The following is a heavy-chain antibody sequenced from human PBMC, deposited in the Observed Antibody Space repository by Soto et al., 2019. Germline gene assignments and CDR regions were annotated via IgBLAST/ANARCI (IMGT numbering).Heavy chain of an antibody. Sequence: GSSLKLSCAASGFNFSNHWMHWVRQRPAEGLVWVSRITSDGKSKAYAESVKGRFAISRDNAKNTLYLQMNGLTAEDTAVYYCARESGDWPLNWFDPWGQGTLVTVSS. CDR3: ARESGDWPLNWFDP. D-gene: IGHD2-21*02. J-gene: IGHJ5*02. CDR1: GFNFSNHW. V-gene: IGHV3-74*01. CDR2: ITSDGKSK.